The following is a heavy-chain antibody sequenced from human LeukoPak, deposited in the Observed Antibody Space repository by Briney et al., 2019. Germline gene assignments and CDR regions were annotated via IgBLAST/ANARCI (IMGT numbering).Heavy chain of an antibody. Sequence: SETLSLTCTVSGGSISSYYWSWIRQPPGKGLEWIGNICYSGSTNYNPSLKSRVTISVDTSKNQFSLKLSSVTAADTAVYYCTRDRSALDTWGQGTMVTVSS. CDR3: TRDRSALDT. J-gene: IGHJ3*02. CDR2: ICYSGST. CDR1: GGSISSYY. V-gene: IGHV4-59*01.